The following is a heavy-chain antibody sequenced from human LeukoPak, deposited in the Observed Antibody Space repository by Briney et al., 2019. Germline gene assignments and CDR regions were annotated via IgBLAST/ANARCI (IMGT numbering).Heavy chain of an antibody. V-gene: IGHV4-34*01. J-gene: IGHJ4*02. CDR2: INHSGST. D-gene: IGHD3-16*02. CDR3: ARDRLYDYVWGSYRHPPDY. CDR1: GGSFSGYY. Sequence: SSETLSLTCAVYGGSFSGYYWSWIRQPPGKGLEWIGEINHSGSTNYNPSLKSRVTISVGTSKNQFSLKLSSVTAADTAVYYCARDRLYDYVWGSYRHPPDYWGQGTLVTVSS.